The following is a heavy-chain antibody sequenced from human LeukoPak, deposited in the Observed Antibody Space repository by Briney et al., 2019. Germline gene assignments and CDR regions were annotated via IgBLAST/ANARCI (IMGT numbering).Heavy chain of an antibody. CDR3: ARNLAVGGGDYFDY. J-gene: IGHJ4*02. CDR1: GGTFSSYA. D-gene: IGHD6-19*01. V-gene: IGHV1-69*04. CDR2: IIPILGIA. Sequence: SVKVSCKASGGTFSSYAISWVRQAPGQGLEWMGRIIPILGIANYAQKFQGRVTITADKSTSTAYMELSSLRSEDTAVYYCARNLAVGGGDYFDYWGQGTLVTVSS.